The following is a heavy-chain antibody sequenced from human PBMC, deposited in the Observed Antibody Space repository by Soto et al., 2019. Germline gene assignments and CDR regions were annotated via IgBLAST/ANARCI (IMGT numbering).Heavy chain of an antibody. V-gene: IGHV1-69*05. Sequence: ASVKVSCKASGGTFSSYAISCVRQAPGQGLEWMGGIIPIFGTANYAQKFQGRVTMTRNTSISTAYMELSSLRSEDTAVYYCASPARNYDFWSGYSFDIWGQGTMVTVSS. CDR1: GGTFSSYA. D-gene: IGHD3-3*01. CDR2: IIPIFGTA. J-gene: IGHJ3*02. CDR3: ASPARNYDFWSGYSFDI.